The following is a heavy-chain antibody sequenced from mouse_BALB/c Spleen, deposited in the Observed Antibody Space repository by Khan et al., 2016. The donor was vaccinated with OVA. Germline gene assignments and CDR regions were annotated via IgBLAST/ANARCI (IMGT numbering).Heavy chain of an antibody. D-gene: IGHD1-1*01. CDR3: ARIYRSDFDY. Sequence: VQLQQSGPELVKPGASVKISCKASGYSFTGYFMNWVMQSPGKSLEWIGRINPHIGETFYNQKFKGKATLTVDESSSTAHMELRRLASEDSAVYYCARIYRSDFDYWGQGTTLTVSS. CDR1: GYSFTGYF. J-gene: IGHJ2*01. CDR2: INPHIGET. V-gene: IGHV1-20*02.